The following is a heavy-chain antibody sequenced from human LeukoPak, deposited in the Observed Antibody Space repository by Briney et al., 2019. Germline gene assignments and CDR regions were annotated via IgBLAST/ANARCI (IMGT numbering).Heavy chain of an antibody. CDR3: ARTFSKDYYFDY. J-gene: IGHJ4*02. Sequence: PSETLSLTCTLSRGSISSYYWSWIRHPPGKGLEWIGYIYYSGSTNYNPSLKSRVTMSVDTSKNQFSLKLSSVTAADTAVYYCARTFSKDYYFDYWGQGTLVTVSS. V-gene: IGHV4-59*01. CDR2: IYYSGST. CDR1: RGSISSYY. D-gene: IGHD3-3*02.